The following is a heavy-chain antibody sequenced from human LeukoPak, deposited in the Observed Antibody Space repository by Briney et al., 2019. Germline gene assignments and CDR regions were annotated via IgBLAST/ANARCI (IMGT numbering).Heavy chain of an antibody. D-gene: IGHD5-24*01. J-gene: IGHJ4*02. CDR2: IYYSGST. Sequence: SETLSLTCTVSGGSISSGDYYWSWIRQPPGKGLEWIGYIYYSGSTYYNPSLKSRVTISVDTSKNQFSLELSSVTAADTAVYYCARSRDGYNWVFDYWGQGTLVTVSA. CDR1: GGSISSGDYY. V-gene: IGHV4-30-4*01. CDR3: ARSRDGYNWVFDY.